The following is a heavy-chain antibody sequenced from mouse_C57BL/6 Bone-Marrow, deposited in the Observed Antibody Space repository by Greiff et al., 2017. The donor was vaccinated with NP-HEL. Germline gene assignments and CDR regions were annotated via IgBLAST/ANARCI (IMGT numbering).Heavy chain of an antibody. J-gene: IGHJ3*01. D-gene: IGHD2-5*01. Sequence: VQRVESGAELARPGASVKLSCKASGYTFTSYGISWVKQRTGQGLEWIGEIYPRSGNTYYNEKFKGKATLTADKSSSTAYMELRSLTSEDSAVYFCAAGSNPFAYWGQGTLVTVSA. V-gene: IGHV1-81*01. CDR3: AAGSNPFAY. CDR1: GYTFTSYG. CDR2: IYPRSGNT.